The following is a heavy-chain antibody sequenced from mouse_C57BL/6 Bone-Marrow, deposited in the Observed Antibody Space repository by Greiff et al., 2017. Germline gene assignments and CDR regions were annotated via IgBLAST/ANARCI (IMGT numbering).Heavy chain of an antibody. CDR2: IDPENGDT. J-gene: IGHJ3*01. CDR3: KSYGSRFAY. Sequence: VQLQQSGAELVRPGASVKLSCTASGFNIKDDYMHWVKQRPEQGLEWIGWIDPENGDTEYASKFQGKATITADTSSNTAYLQLSSLTSEDTAVYYCKSYGSRFAYWGQGTLVTVSA. CDR1: GFNIKDDY. V-gene: IGHV14-4*01. D-gene: IGHD1-1*01.